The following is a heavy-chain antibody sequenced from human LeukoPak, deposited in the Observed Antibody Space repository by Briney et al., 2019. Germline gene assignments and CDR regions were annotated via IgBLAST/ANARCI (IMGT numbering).Heavy chain of an antibody. Sequence: GGSLRLSCAASGFTFSDYGMHWVRQAPGKGLEWLAVISYDGSNKYYADSVKGRFTISRDNSKNTLYLQMNSLRAEDTAVYYCAKRQLGHIDYWGQGTLVIVSS. CDR2: ISYDGSNK. CDR1: GFTFSDYG. D-gene: IGHD6-6*01. V-gene: IGHV3-30*18. J-gene: IGHJ4*02. CDR3: AKRQLGHIDY.